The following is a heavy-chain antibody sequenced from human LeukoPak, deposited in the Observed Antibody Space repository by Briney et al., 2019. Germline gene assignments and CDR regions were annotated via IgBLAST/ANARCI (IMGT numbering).Heavy chain of an antibody. J-gene: IGHJ4*02. Sequence: SETLSLTCTVSGGSISSGGYYWSWIRQHPGKGLEWIGYIYYSGSTYYNPSLKSRVTISVDTSKNQFSLELSSVTAADTAVYYCARAAYGDYVLDYWGQGTLVTASS. CDR1: GGSISSGGYY. CDR3: ARAAYGDYVLDY. CDR2: IYYSGST. D-gene: IGHD4-17*01. V-gene: IGHV4-31*03.